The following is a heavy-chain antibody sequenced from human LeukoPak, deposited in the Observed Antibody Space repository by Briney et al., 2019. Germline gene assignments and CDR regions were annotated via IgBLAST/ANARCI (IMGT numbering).Heavy chain of an antibody. CDR2: ISYDGSNK. CDR3: ASGAAYDFWSGHDN. D-gene: IGHD3-3*01. J-gene: IGHJ4*02. V-gene: IGHV3-30-3*01. CDR1: GSTFSSYA. Sequence: GGSLRLSCAASGSTFSSYAMHWVRQAPGKGLEWVAVISYDGSNKQYADSVKGRFTISRDNSKNTLYLQMNSLRAEDTAVYYCASGAAYDFWSGHDNWGQGTLVTVSS.